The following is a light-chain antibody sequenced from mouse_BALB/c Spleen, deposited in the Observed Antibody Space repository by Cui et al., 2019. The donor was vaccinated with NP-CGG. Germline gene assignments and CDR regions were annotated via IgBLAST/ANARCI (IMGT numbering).Light chain of an antibody. V-gene: IGLV1*01. CDR3: ALWYSNHWL. CDR1: TGAVTTSNY. Sequence: QAVVTQESALTTSPGETVTLTCRSNTGAVTTSNYANWVQEKPDHLFTGLIGGTNNRAPGVPPRFSGSLIGDKAALTITGAQTEDEAIYFCALWYSNHWLFGGGTKLTVL. CDR2: GTN. J-gene: IGLJ1*01.